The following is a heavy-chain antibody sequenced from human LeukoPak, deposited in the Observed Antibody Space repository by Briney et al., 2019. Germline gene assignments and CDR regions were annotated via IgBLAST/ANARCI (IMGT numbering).Heavy chain of an antibody. J-gene: IGHJ4*02. CDR3: ARDQEGFDY. CDR2: IYPRDGST. CDR1: GYSFTSNY. V-gene: IGHV1-46*01. Sequence: ASVKVSCKASGYSFTSNYIHWVRQAPGQGLEWMGMIYPRDGSTSYAQKFQGRVTVTRDTSTSTVHMELSGLRPEDTAVYYCARDQEGFDYWGQGTLVTVSS.